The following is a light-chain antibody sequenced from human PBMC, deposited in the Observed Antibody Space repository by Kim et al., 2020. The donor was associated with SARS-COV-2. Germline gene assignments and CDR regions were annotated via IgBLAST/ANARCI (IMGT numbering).Light chain of an antibody. J-gene: IGLJ3*02. V-gene: IGLV1-44*01. Sequence: ELTQPPSASETPGQRVTISCSGSSSNIGSNTVNWYQQLPGTAPKLLIYSNNQRPSGVPDRFSGSKSGTSASLAISGLQSEDEADYYCAAWDDSLNGQVFGGGTQLTVL. CDR2: SNN. CDR1: SSNIGSNT. CDR3: AAWDDSLNGQV.